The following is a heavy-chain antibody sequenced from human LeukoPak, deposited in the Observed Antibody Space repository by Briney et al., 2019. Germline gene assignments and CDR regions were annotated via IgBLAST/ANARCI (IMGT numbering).Heavy chain of an antibody. V-gene: IGHV3-30*04. Sequence: GGSLRLSCAASGFTFSTYAMHWVGQAPGKGLAGVAVISYDGSNKYYADSVKGRFTISRDNSKNTLSLQMNSLRAEDTAVYYCARDHYGFWSGFFYWGQGTLVTVSS. D-gene: IGHD3-3*01. CDR2: ISYDGSNK. J-gene: IGHJ4*02. CDR3: ARDHYGFWSGFFY. CDR1: GFTFSTYA.